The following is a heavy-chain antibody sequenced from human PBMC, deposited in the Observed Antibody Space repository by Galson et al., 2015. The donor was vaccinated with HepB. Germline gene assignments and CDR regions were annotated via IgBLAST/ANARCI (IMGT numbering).Heavy chain of an antibody. V-gene: IGHV3-48*03. CDR3: ARDDSSGYYFGNGDY. CDR1: GFTFSSYE. CDR2: ISSSGRTI. J-gene: IGHJ4*02. Sequence: SLRLSCAASGFTFSSYEMNWVRQAPGKGLEWVSYISSSGRTIYYADSVKGRFTISRDNAKNSVYLQMNSLRAEDTAVYYCARDDSSGYYFGNGDYWGQGTLVTVSS. D-gene: IGHD3-22*01.